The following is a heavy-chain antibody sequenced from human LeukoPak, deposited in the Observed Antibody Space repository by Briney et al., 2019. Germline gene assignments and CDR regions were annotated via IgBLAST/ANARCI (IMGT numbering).Heavy chain of an antibody. J-gene: IGHJ4*02. Sequence: PSETLSLTCTVSGGSISSGSYYWSWIRQPAGKGLEWIVRIYTSGSTNYNPSLKSRVTISVDTSKNQFSLKLSSVTAADTAVYYCARGRGQLRFLEWLGYFDYWGQGTLVTVSS. CDR2: IYTSGST. CDR1: GGSISSGSYY. V-gene: IGHV4-61*02. CDR3: ARGRGQLRFLEWLGYFDY. D-gene: IGHD3-3*01.